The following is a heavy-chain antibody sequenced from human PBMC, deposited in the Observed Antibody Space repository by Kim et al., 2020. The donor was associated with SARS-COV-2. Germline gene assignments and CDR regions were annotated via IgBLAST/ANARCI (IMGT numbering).Heavy chain of an antibody. J-gene: IGHJ4*02. D-gene: IGHD4-17*01. CDR2: ISSSRSTI. CDR1: GFTFSSYS. Sequence: GGSLRLSCAASGFTFSSYSMNWVRQAPGKGLEWVSYISSSRSTIYYADSVTGRFTISRDNAKNSLYLQMNSLRVEDTAVYYCARTYGDYGNEDYWGQGTLVTVS. V-gene: IGHV3-48*01. CDR3: ARTYGDYGNEDY.